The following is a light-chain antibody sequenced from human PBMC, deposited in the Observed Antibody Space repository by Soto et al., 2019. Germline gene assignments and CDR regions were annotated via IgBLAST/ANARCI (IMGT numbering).Light chain of an antibody. Sequence: DIKMTKSPSSVSASVGDRVTITCRASQGIRTWLAWYQQKPGKPPKLLLYVASSLQSGVPSRFSGSGSGTDFTLTIGSLQPEDFATYYCQQANRFPVTFGPGTKVDI. CDR2: VAS. J-gene: IGKJ3*01. CDR3: QQANRFPVT. V-gene: IGKV1-12*01. CDR1: QGIRTW.